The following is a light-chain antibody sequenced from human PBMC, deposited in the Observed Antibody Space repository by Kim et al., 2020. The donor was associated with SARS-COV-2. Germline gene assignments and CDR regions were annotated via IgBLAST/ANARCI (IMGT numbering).Light chain of an antibody. CDR3: QHYNNWPLT. J-gene: IGKJ1*01. CDR2: GAS. CDR1: QSVSSN. V-gene: IGKV3-15*01. Sequence: EIVMTQSPATLSVSPGERATLSCRASQSVSSNLAWYQQIPGQAPRLLIYGASTRATGIPARFSGSGSGTEFTLTISSLQSEDFAVYYCQHYNNWPLTFGQGTKVDIK.